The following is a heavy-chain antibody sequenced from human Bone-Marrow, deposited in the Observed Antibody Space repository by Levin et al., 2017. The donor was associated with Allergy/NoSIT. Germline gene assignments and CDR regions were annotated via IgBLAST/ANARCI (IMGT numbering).Heavy chain of an antibody. CDR1: GFSFSSYT. CDR2: ISTTSSTK. J-gene: IGHJ4*02. D-gene: IGHD2-21*02. V-gene: IGHV3-48*02. CDR3: ARERPSYCGGDCANDF. Sequence: GESLKISCPVSGFSFSSYTMDWVRQAPGKGLEWVSYISTTSSTKYYADSVKGRFTVSRDNDKNSLYLQMNSLREEDTAVYYCARERPSYCGGDCANDFWGQGTLVIVSS.